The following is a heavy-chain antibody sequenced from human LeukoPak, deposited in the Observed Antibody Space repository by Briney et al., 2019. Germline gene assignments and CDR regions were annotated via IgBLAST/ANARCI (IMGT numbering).Heavy chain of an antibody. J-gene: IGHJ3*02. CDR3: AVYDSSGYYPIDAFDI. CDR1: GVSISSYY. Sequence: SETLSLTCTVSGVSISSYYWSWIRQPPGKGLEWIGYIYYSGSTNYNPSLKSRVTISVDTSKNQFSLKLSSVTAADTAVYYCAVYDSSGYYPIDAFDIWGQGTMVTVSS. CDR2: IYYSGST. D-gene: IGHD3-22*01. V-gene: IGHV4-59*12.